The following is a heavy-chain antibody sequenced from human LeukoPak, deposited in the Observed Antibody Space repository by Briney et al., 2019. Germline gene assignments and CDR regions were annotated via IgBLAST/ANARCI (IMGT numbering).Heavy chain of an antibody. V-gene: IGHV4-39*01. CDR2: IYYSGST. D-gene: IGHD3-9*01. Sequence: SETLSLTCTVSGVSISSSSYYWGWIRQPPGKGLEWIGSIYYSGSTYYNPSLKSRVTISVDTSKNQFSLKLSSVTAADTAVYYCASKYYDILTGYAYFDYWGQGTLVTVSS. CDR3: ASKYYDILTGYAYFDY. CDR1: GVSISSSSYY. J-gene: IGHJ4*02.